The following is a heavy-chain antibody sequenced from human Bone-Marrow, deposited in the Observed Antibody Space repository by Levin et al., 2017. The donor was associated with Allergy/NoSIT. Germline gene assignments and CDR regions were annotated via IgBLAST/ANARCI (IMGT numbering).Heavy chain of an antibody. Sequence: GESLKISCTASGFGVSNHYMSWVRQAPGKGLEWVALIYSGGNTNHADSVKGRFTISRDNSKNTLYLQMNDLRVEDTAVYYCARINFWGQGTLVTVSS. CDR1: GFGVSNHY. J-gene: IGHJ4*02. CDR2: IYSGGNT. CDR3: ARINF. V-gene: IGHV3-53*01.